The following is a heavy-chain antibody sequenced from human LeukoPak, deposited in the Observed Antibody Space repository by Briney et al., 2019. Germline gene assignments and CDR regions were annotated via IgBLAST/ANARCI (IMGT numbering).Heavy chain of an antibody. CDR3: ARGKYDGSPFLQH. V-gene: IGHV3-9*01. CDR2: ISWNSGSI. Sequence: GRSLRLSCAASGCTFDDYAMHWVRQAPGKGLEWVSGISWNSGSIGYADSVKGRFTISRVNAKNSMYLQMNSLRAEDTAVYYCARGKYDGSPFLQHWGQGTLVTVSS. CDR1: GCTFDDYA. J-gene: IGHJ1*01. D-gene: IGHD3-22*01.